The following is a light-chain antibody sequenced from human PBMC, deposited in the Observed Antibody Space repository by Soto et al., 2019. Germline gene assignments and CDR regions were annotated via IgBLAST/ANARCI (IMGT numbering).Light chain of an antibody. CDR2: GVS. V-gene: IGLV2-14*01. CDR3: SSYTSSSTVV. Sequence: QSALTQPASVSGSPGQSITISCTGTRNDVGNYKYVSWYQQHPGKAPKLMIFGVSNRPSGVSNRFSGSKSGNTASLTISGLQAEDEADYYCSSYTSSSTVVFGGGTKLTVL. CDR1: RNDVGNYKY. J-gene: IGLJ2*01.